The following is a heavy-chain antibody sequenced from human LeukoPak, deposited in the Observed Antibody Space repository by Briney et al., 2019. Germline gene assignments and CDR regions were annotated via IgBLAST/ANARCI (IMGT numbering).Heavy chain of an antibody. D-gene: IGHD3-16*01. V-gene: IGHV4-61*01. Sequence: SETLSLTCTVSGGSISSSSHYWSWIRQPPGKGLEWIGYVYYSGSTNYNPSLKSRVTISVDTSKKQFSLKLSSATAADTAVYYCARVLDLSKRGLDAFDIWGQGTMVTASS. CDR1: GGSISSSSHY. J-gene: IGHJ3*02. CDR3: ARVLDLSKRGLDAFDI. CDR2: VYYSGST.